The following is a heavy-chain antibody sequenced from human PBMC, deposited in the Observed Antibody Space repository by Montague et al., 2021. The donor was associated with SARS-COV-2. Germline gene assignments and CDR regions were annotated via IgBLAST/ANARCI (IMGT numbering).Heavy chain of an antibody. CDR2: ISYDGSNK. Sequence: SLRLSCAASGFTFSSYGMHWVRQAPGKGLEWVAVISYDGSNKYYADSVKGRFTISRDNSKNTLYLQMNSLRAEDTAVYYCARDPGDYEGYYYGMDVWGQGTTVTVPS. CDR1: GFTFSSYG. D-gene: IGHD4-17*01. V-gene: IGHV3-33*05. CDR3: ARDPGDYEGYYYGMDV. J-gene: IGHJ6*02.